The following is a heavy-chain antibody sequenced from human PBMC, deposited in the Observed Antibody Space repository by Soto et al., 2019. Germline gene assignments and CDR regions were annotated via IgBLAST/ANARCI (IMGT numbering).Heavy chain of an antibody. CDR2: ISGSGADT. V-gene: IGHV3-23*01. D-gene: IGHD3-3*01. Sequence: GGSLRLSCAPSGFIFSNYAMSWVRQARGKGLEWVSAISGSGADTYYTESVKGRFTISRDNFKNTLYLQMNSLRAEDTTVYYCARLRITNFGVVTGHYFDYWGRGTLVTVSS. CDR1: GFIFSNYA. CDR3: ARLRITNFGVVTGHYFDY. J-gene: IGHJ4*02.